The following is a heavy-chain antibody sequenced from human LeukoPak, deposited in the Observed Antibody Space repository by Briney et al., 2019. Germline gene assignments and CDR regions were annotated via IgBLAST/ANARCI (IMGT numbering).Heavy chain of an antibody. V-gene: IGHV3-20*04. CDR2: INWNGGST. D-gene: IGHD3-3*01. CDR3: ARRHYDFWSGLFYFDY. J-gene: IGHJ4*02. CDR1: GFTFNTYG. Sequence: GGSLRLSCAASGFTFNTYGMSWVRQAPGKGLEWVSDINWNGGSTDYADSVKGRFTISRDNAKNSLHLQMNSLRAEDTAVYYCARRHYDFWSGLFYFDYWGQGTLVTVSS.